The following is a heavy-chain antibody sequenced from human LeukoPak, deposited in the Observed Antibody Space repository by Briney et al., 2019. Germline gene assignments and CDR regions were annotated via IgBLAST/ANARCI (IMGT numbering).Heavy chain of an antibody. V-gene: IGHV3-23*03. D-gene: IGHD3-22*01. CDR1: GFTFSTYA. Sequence: SGGSLRLSCAATGFTFSTYAMSWARQAPGKGLEWVSVIYSGGSTYYADSVKGRFTISRDNSKNTLYVQVNSLGTEDTAAYYCAKGSYYDSSGSFYFDYWGQGTLVTVSS. CDR2: IYSGGST. J-gene: IGHJ4*02. CDR3: AKGSYYDSSGSFYFDY.